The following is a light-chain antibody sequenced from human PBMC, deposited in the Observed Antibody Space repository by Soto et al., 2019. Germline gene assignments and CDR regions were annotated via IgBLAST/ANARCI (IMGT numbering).Light chain of an antibody. CDR1: QDISND. CDR2: DAS. CDR3: QHYYNLPMYN. V-gene: IGKV1-33*01. J-gene: IGKJ2*01. Sequence: DLQMTQSPSSLSASVGDRVTITCQASQDISNDLNWYQHKPGKAPKLLIYDASNLETGVPSRFSGSGSETDCTFKISSLPPEDIATYYCQHYYNLPMYNFGQGTKLEIK.